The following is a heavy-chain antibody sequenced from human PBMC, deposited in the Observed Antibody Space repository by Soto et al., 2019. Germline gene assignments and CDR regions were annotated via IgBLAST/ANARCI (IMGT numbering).Heavy chain of an antibody. CDR1: GYTFTDYY. V-gene: IGHV1-2*02. CDR2: IKPDSGDT. J-gene: IGHJ6*02. Sequence: ASVKVSCKASGYTFTDYYIHWVRQAPGQGLEWMGWIKPDSGDTNYARKFQGRVTLTRDTSISTAYMDVSRLRADDTAVYYCARDWRDSSGYYSSHYDYDYGMDVWGQGTTVTVSS. D-gene: IGHD3-22*01. CDR3: ARDWRDSSGYYSSHYDYDYGMDV.